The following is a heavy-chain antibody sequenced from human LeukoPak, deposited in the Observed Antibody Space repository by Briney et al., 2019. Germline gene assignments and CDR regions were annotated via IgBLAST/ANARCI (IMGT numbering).Heavy chain of an antibody. CDR2: INHSGST. CDR3: ARRFWDSSGLDAFDI. V-gene: IGHV4-34*01. J-gene: IGHJ3*02. D-gene: IGHD3-22*01. Sequence: PSETLSLTCAVYGGSFSGYYWSWIRQPPGKGLEWIGEINHSGSTNYNPSLKSRVTISVDTSKNQFSLKLSSVTAADTAVYYCARRFWDSSGLDAFDIWGQGTMVTVSS. CDR1: GGSFSGYY.